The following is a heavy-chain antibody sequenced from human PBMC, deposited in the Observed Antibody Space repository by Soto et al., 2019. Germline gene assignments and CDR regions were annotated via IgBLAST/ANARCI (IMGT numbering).Heavy chain of an antibody. CDR1: GGTFSSHG. Sequence: QVQLVQSGAEVKKPGSSVKVPCKASGGTFSSHGFNWVRQAPGQGLEWIGGSIPLFGITNHTQKFQDRITIAADSCTPTAYMELRGLSSAHTALYYCASDRGYGRVNWGQGTLLTVSS. J-gene: IGHJ4*02. D-gene: IGHD3-10*01. CDR3: ASDRGYGRVN. V-gene: IGHV1-69*12. CDR2: SIPLFGIT.